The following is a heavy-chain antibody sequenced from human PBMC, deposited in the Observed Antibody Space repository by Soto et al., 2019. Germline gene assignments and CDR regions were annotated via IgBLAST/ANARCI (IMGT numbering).Heavy chain of an antibody. CDR2: ISSSSSYI. J-gene: IGHJ4*02. V-gene: IGHV3-21*01. D-gene: IGHD5-18*01. CDR1: GFTFSSYS. CDR3: ARGVDTAMADYFDY. Sequence: GVSLRLSCAASGFTFSSYSMNWVRQAPGKGLEWVSSISSSSSYIYYADSVKGRFTISRDNAKNSLYLQMNSLRAEDTAVYYCARGVDTAMADYFDYWGQGPLVTVSS.